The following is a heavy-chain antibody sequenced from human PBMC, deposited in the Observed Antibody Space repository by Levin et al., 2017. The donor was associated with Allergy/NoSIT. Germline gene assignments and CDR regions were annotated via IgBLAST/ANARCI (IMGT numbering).Heavy chain of an antibody. J-gene: IGHJ5*02. CDR2: FSYSGST. Sequence: PSETLSLTCTVSGGSISNISSISYYWGWIPQSPGKGLEWIGTFSYSGSTYYNPSLKSRSSISIDRTKNQFSLKVNSVTAADTAVYYCARLGYLANWFDPWSQGTLVTVSS. CDR1: GGSISNISSISYY. D-gene: IGHD3-16*02. CDR3: ARLGYLANWFDP. V-gene: IGHV4-39*01.